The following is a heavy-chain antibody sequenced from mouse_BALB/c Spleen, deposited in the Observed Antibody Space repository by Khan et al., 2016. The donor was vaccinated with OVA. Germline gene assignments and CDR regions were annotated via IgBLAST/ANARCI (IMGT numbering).Heavy chain of an antibody. CDR2: IDPFSGDT. CDR1: GYSFTSYY. V-gene: IGHV1S135*01. Sequence: VQLKQSGPELMKPGASVKISCKASGYSFTSYYIHWVMESHGKSLEWIGYIDPFSGDTTYNQKFKGKATLTVDKSSSTAYILLSNLTSEDSAVYYFTRHGYVAWFTYWGQGTLVTVSA. CDR3: TRHGYVAWFTY. D-gene: IGHD2-2*01. J-gene: IGHJ3*01.